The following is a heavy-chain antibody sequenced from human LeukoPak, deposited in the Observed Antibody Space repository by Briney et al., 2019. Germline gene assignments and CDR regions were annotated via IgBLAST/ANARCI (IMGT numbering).Heavy chain of an antibody. CDR3: ARWSDYYDSSGYYLSY. CDR1: GFTFSSYS. CDR2: ISSSSSTI. J-gene: IGHJ4*02. V-gene: IGHV3-48*01. Sequence: GGSLRLSCAASGFTFSSYSMNWVRQAPGKGLEWVSYISSSSSTIYYADSVKGRFTISRDNAKNSLYLQMNSLRAEDTAVYYCARWSDYYDSSGYYLSYWGQGTLVTVSS. D-gene: IGHD3-22*01.